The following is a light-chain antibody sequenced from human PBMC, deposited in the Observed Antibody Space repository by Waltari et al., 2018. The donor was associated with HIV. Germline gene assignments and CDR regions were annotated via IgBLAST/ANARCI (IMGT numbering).Light chain of an antibody. J-gene: IGLJ3*02. CDR1: SSDVAGYHY. Sequence: QSALTQPPSASGSPGQSVTISCTGTSSDVAGYHYVPWYQQHPGKAPKLMIYEVNKRPSGVPDRFSGSKSGNTASLTVSGLQAEDEADYYCSSYAGSNNWVFGGGTKLTVL. CDR2: EVN. CDR3: SSYAGSNNWV. V-gene: IGLV2-8*01.